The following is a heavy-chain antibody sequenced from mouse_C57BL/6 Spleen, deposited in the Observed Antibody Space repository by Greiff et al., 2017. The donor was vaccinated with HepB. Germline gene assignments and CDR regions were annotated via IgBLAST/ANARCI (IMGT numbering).Heavy chain of an antibody. Sequence: EVQLQQSGPELVKPGASVKISCKASGYTFTDYYMNWVKQSHGKSLEWIGDINPNNGGTSYNQKFKGKATLTVDKSSSTAYMELRSLTSEDSAVYYCARESNWGFDYWGQGTTLTVSS. V-gene: IGHV1-26*01. CDR2: INPNNGGT. CDR3: ARESNWGFDY. CDR1: GYTFTDYY. D-gene: IGHD4-1*01. J-gene: IGHJ2*01.